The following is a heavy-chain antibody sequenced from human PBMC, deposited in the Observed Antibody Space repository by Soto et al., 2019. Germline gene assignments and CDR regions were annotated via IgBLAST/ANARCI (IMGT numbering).Heavy chain of an antibody. Sequence: ASVKVSCKASGYTFTSHYMHWVRQAPGQGLEWMGIINPSGGSTSNAQKFQGIVTMTRDTSTSTVYMELSSLRSDDTAVYYCITAGYSSAFDYWGQGTLVTVSS. J-gene: IGHJ4*02. CDR2: INPSGGST. D-gene: IGHD6-19*01. V-gene: IGHV1-46*01. CDR1: GYTFTSHY. CDR3: ITAGYSSAFDY.